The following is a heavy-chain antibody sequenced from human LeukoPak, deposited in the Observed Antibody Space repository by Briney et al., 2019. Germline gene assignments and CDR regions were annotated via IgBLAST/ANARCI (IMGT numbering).Heavy chain of an antibody. V-gene: IGHV3-30*02. J-gene: IGHJ5*02. CDR1: GFTFSSYG. CDR2: ISYDGSKE. CDR3: SQGLLS. Sequence: GGSLRLSCAASGFTFSSYGMHWVRQAPGKGLQWVAFISYDGSKEHCADSVQGRCTISRDNSKNTLSLQLNSLRPDDTAVFYCSQGLLSWGQGTLLTVAA.